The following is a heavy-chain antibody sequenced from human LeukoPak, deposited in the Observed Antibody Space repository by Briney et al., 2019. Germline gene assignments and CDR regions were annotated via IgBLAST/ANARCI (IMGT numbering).Heavy chain of an antibody. Sequence: SETLSLTCAVYGGSFSGYYWSWIRQPPGKGLEWIGEINHSASTNYNPSLKNRVTISVDTSKNQFSLKLSSVTAADTAVYYCARVNLVVVPAAKPYYYYYGMDVWGQGTTVTVSS. D-gene: IGHD2-2*01. CDR1: GGSFSGYY. J-gene: IGHJ6*02. CDR2: INHSAST. V-gene: IGHV4-34*01. CDR3: ARVNLVVVPAAKPYYYYYGMDV.